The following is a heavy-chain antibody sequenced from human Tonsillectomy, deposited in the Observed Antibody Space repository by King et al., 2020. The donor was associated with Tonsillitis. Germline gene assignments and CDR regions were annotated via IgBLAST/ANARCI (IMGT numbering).Heavy chain of an antibody. J-gene: IGHJ4*02. CDR2: IDPSDSNT. D-gene: IGHD5-18*01. CDR3: ARRCKSGRIQGWLSAEEQ. V-gene: IGHV5-10-1*03. CDR1: GYSFTSYW. Sequence: VQLVESGAEVKKPGESLRISCKGSGYSFTSYWISWVRQMPGKGLEWMGRIDPSDSNTKYSPSFQGHVTISADNSISTAYLQWSSLRASDTAMYYCARRCKSGRIQGWLSAEEQWGQGTLVTVSS.